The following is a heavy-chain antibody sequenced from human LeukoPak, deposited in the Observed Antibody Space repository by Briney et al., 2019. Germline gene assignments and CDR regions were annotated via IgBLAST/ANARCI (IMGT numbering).Heavy chain of an antibody. V-gene: IGHV4-39*01. Sequence: TSETLSLTCTVSGGSISSSNYYWGWICQPPGKGLEWIATISYNGGTYYHPSLKSRVTISVDTSKNQFSLKLSSVTAADTAVYYCARLRNGYDSYYYYYMDVWGKGTTVTVSS. J-gene: IGHJ6*03. CDR3: ARLRNGYDSYYYYYMDV. CDR2: ISYNGGT. D-gene: IGHD5-24*01. CDR1: GGSISSSNYY.